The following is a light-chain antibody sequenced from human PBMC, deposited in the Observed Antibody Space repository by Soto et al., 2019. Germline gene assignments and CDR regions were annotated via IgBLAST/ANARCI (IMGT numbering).Light chain of an antibody. CDR2: QDS. J-gene: IGLJ1*01. CDR1: KLGDKY. Sequence: SYDLTQPPSVSVSPGQTASITCSGDKLGDKYACWYQQKPGQSPVLVIYQDSKRPSGIPERFSGSNSGNTATLTISGTQAMDEADYYCQAWDSRTVVFGTGTKVTVL. V-gene: IGLV3-1*01. CDR3: QAWDSRTVV.